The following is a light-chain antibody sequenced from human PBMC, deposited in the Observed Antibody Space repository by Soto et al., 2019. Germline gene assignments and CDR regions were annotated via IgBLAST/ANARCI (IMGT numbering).Light chain of an antibody. CDR3: QQRSNWPPT. CDR1: QSVSSY. Sequence: EIVLTQSPATLSLSPGERATLSCRASQSVSSYLGRYQKKPGQAPRLLIYDASNRATGIPARFSGSGSGTDFTLTISSLEPEDSAVYFCQQRSNWPPTFGLGTKVEIK. V-gene: IGKV3-11*01. CDR2: DAS. J-gene: IGKJ1*01.